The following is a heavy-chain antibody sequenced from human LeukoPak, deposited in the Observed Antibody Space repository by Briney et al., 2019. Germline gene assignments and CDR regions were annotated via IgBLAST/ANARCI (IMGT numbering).Heavy chain of an antibody. Sequence: ASVKVSCKVSGYTLTELSMHWVRQAPGKGLEWMGGFDPEDGETIYAQKFQGRVTMTEDTSTDTAYMELNSLRAEDTAVYYCAKEGGIAARPADYWGQGTLVTVSS. D-gene: IGHD6-6*01. CDR3: AKEGGIAARPADY. CDR1: GYTLTELS. V-gene: IGHV1-24*01. CDR2: FDPEDGET. J-gene: IGHJ4*02.